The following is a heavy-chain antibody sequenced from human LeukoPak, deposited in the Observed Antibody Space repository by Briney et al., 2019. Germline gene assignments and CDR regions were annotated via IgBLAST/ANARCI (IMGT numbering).Heavy chain of an antibody. CDR3: VSGSLQSGYNFDY. CDR1: GFTFSSYA. J-gene: IGHJ4*02. Sequence: GGSLRLSCAASGFTFSSYAMSWVRQAPGKGLVWVSHIKYDGSATNYADSVKGRFTISRDNAKNTLYLQMNSLRAEDTAVYYCVSGSLQSGYNFDYWGQGALVTVSS. CDR2: IKYDGSAT. V-gene: IGHV3-74*01. D-gene: IGHD3-3*01.